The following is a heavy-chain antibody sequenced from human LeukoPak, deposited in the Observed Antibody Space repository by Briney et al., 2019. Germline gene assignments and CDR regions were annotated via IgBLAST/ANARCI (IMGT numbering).Heavy chain of an antibody. CDR3: ARAGEDMGYSCGHDY. CDR1: GGTFGSYA. J-gene: IGHJ4*02. Sequence: SVKVSCKASGGTFGSYAISWVRQAPGQGLEWMGGIIPIFGTANYAQKFQGRVTITTDESTSTVYMELSSLRSEDTAVYYCARAGEDMGYSCGHDYWGQGTLVTVSS. CDR2: IIPIFGTA. D-gene: IGHD5-18*01. V-gene: IGHV1-69*05.